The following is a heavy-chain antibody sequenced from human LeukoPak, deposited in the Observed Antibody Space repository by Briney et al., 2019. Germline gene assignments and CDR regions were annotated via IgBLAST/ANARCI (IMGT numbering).Heavy chain of an antibody. CDR1: GFTFSNYG. D-gene: IGHD3-3*01. V-gene: IGHV3-23*01. CDR2: ISGSGSSS. Sequence: PGGSLRLSCAASGFTFSNYGMSWVRQAPGKGLEWVSAISGSGSSSYYADSVKGRFTISRDNSKNTLYLQINSLRAEDTAIYYFAKDQPTISTLHGWGEETVVTVSS. J-gene: IGHJ4*02. CDR3: AKDQPTISTLHG.